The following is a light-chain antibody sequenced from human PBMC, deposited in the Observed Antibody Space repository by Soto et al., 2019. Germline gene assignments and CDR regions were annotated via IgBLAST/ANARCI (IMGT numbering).Light chain of an antibody. J-gene: IGLJ1*01. Sequence: QAVLTQPPSACGTPGQRATISCSGSSSNIESNTVYWYQQLPGMAPRLLIHTNDRRPSGVPDRISGSKSGTSASLAISGLQSEDEADYYCLAWDDSLNGNLFGTGTKVTVL. CDR2: TND. CDR3: LAWDDSLNGNL. V-gene: IGLV1-44*01. CDR1: SSNIESNT.